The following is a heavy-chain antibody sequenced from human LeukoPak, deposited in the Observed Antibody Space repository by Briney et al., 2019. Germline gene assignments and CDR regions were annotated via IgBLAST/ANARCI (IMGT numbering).Heavy chain of an antibody. CDR3: ARLPYSSGWSPDY. CDR1: GYTFTSYA. J-gene: IGHJ4*02. Sequence: ASVKVSCEASGYTFTSYAMHWVRQAPGQRLEWMGWINAGNGNTKYSQKFQGRVTITRDTSASTAYMELSSLRSEDTAVYYCARLPYSSGWSPDYWGQGTLVTVSS. CDR2: INAGNGNT. V-gene: IGHV1-3*01. D-gene: IGHD6-19*01.